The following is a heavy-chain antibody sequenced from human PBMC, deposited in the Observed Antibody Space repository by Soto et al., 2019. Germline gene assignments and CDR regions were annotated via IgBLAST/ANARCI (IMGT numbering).Heavy chain of an antibody. V-gene: IGHV1-8*01. CDR3: ARGLRTIFGVVIYYYYYGMDV. D-gene: IGHD3-3*01. Sequence: ASVKVSCKASGYTFTSYDINWVRQATGQGLEWMGWMNPNSGNTGYAQKFQGRVTMTRNTSISTAYMELSSLRSEDTAVYYCARGLRTIFGVVIYYYYYGMDVWGQRTTVTVSS. CDR2: MNPNSGNT. J-gene: IGHJ6*02. CDR1: GYTFTSYD.